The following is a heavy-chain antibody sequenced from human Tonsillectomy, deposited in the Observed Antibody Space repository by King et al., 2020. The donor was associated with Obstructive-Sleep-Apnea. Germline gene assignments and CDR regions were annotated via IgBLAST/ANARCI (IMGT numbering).Heavy chain of an antibody. CDR1: GFTFSGFA. V-gene: IGHV3-73*01. J-gene: IGHJ4*02. CDR2: IRSKTNDYAT. Sequence: EQLVQSGGGLVQPGGSLKLSCAASGFTFSGFAIHWVRQSSGRGLEWVGRIRSKTNDYATEYAASMQGRFTISRDDSKNTAYLQLDSLKTEDTAIYYCTRPHHPDSALDYWGQGTLVTVSS. CDR3: TRPHHPDSALDY. D-gene: IGHD1-26*01.